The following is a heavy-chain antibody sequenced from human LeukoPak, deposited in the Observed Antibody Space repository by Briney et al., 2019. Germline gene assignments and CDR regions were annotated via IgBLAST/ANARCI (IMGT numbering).Heavy chain of an antibody. V-gene: IGHV4-4*07. CDR2: IYTSGST. D-gene: IGHD6-13*01. J-gene: IGHJ4*02. CDR1: GGSISSYY. Sequence: SETLSLTCTVSGGSISSYYWSWIRQPAGKGLEWIGRIYTSGSTNYNPSLKSRVTMSVDTSKNQFSLKLSSVTAADTAVYYCARQGAIAATEYYFDYWGQGTLVTVSS. CDR3: ARQGAIAATEYYFDY.